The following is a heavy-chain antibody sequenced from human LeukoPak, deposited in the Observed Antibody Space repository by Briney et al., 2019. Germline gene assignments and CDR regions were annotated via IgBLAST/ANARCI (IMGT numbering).Heavy chain of an antibody. V-gene: IGHV1-2*02. CDR3: AREGGLPAAIYYFDY. CDR1: GYTFTGYY. J-gene: IGHJ4*02. D-gene: IGHD2-2*02. CDR2: INPNSGGT. Sequence: ASVKVSCKASGYTFTGYYMHWVRQAPGQGLEWMGWINPNSGGTNYAQKFQGRVTMTRDTSISTAYMELSRLRSEDTAVYYCAREGGLPAAIYYFDYWGQGTLVTVSS.